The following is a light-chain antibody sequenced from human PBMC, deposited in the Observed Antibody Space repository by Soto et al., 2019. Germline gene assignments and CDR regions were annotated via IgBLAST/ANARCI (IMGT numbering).Light chain of an antibody. V-gene: IGKV3-15*01. Sequence: EIVMTQSPATLSVSPGERTTFSCRASQTVSDNLACYQHKPGQAPRLLIYGASTRATGIPARFSGSGSGTEFSLTISSLQSEDYAVYYCQQYTTFPLTFGGGTKVEIK. J-gene: IGKJ4*01. CDR2: GAS. CDR1: QTVSDN. CDR3: QQYTTFPLT.